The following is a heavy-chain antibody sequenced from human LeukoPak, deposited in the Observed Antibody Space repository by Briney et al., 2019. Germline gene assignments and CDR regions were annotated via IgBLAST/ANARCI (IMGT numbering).Heavy chain of an antibody. J-gene: IGHJ4*02. V-gene: IGHV3-23*01. D-gene: IGHD4-17*01. CDR1: GFTFTNYV. CDR2: ISDSGGST. CDR3: AKGPLGDVDY. Sequence: GGSLRLSCAASGFTFTNYVMSWVRQAPGKGLEWVSGISDSGGSTYYADSVKSRFTISRDNSKNTLYLQMNSLRAEDTAVYYCAKGPLGDVDYWGQGTLVTVSS.